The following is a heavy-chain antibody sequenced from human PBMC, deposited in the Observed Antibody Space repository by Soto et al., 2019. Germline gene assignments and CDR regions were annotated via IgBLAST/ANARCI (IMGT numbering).Heavy chain of an antibody. CDR3: ARGHPAVEATAPYX. D-gene: IGHD1-26*01. J-gene: IGHJ4*02. Sequence: GSLRLSCAASGFTFSSYAMSWVRQAPGKGLEWVSAVSGSGGSTYYADSVKGRFTISRDNSKNTLYLQMNSLRGEDTAVYYCARGHPAVEATAPYXWGQGTLVTVSS. CDR1: GFTFSSYA. V-gene: IGHV3-23*01. CDR2: VSGSGGST.